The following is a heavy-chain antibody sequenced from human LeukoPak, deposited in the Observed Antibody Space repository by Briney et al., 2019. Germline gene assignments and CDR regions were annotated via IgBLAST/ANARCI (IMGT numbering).Heavy chain of an antibody. Sequence: SETLSLTCAVYGGSFSGYYWSWIRQPPGKGLEWIGEINHSGSTNYNPSLKSRVTMSISTSENQFSLNLTSVTAADTAVYYCARFGGLSPWYLDLWGPGTLVTVSS. CDR1: GGSFSGYY. D-gene: IGHD3-10*01. CDR3: ARFGGLSPWYLDL. J-gene: IGHJ2*01. CDR2: INHSGST. V-gene: IGHV4-34*01.